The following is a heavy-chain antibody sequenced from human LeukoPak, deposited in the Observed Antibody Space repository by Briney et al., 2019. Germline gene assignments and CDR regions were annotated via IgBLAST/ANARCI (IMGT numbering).Heavy chain of an antibody. CDR2: IYYSGST. J-gene: IGHJ4*02. CDR1: GVSISSGGYY. Sequence: SQTLSLTCTVSGVSISSGGYYWSWIRQHPGKGLEWIGYIYYSGSTYYNPSLKSRVTISVDTSKNQFSLKLSSVTAANTAVYYCARVGGSGSYFDYWGQGTLVTVSS. CDR3: ARVGGSGSYFDY. D-gene: IGHD3-10*01. V-gene: IGHV4-31*03.